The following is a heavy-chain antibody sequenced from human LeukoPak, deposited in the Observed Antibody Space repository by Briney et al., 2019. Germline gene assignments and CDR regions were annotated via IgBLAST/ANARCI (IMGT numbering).Heavy chain of an antibody. Sequence: TGGSLRLSCAASGFTFDDYAMPWVRQAPGKGLEWVSGISWNSGSIDYADSVKGRFTISRDNAKNSLYLQMNSLRAEDTALYYCGKDIAYDPNDAFDIWGQGTMVTVSS. V-gene: IGHV3-9*01. J-gene: IGHJ3*02. CDR2: ISWNSGSI. CDR1: GFTFDDYA. CDR3: GKDIAYDPNDAFDI. D-gene: IGHD5-12*01.